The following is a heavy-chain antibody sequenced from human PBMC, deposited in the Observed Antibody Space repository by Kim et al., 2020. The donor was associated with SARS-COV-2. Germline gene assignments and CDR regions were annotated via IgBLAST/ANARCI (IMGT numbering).Heavy chain of an antibody. D-gene: IGHD4-17*01. Sequence: AQKFQGRVTITADESTSTAYMELSSLRSEDTAVYYCARGSSVTTIWYFDLWGRGTLVTVSS. J-gene: IGHJ2*01. V-gene: IGHV1-69*01. CDR3: ARGSSVTTIWYFDL.